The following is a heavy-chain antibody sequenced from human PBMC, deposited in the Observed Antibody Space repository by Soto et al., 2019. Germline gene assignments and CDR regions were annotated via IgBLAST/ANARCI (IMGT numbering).Heavy chain of an antibody. CDR2: IGTAGDT. D-gene: IGHD3-10*01. CDR3: ARAGGLEALRGDWFDP. V-gene: IGHV3-13*01. Sequence: GGSLRLSCAASGFTFSSYDMHWVRQATGKGLEWVSAIGTAGDTYYPGSVKGRFTISRENAKNSLYLQMNSLRAGDTAVYYCARAGGLEALRGDWFDPWGQGTLVTVSS. CDR1: GFTFSSYD. J-gene: IGHJ5*02.